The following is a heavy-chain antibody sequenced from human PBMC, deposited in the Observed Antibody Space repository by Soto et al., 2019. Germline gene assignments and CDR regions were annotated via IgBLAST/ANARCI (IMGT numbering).Heavy chain of an antibody. V-gene: IGHV3-7*01. CDR2: IKQDGNDL. CDR1: GFTFSSYW. J-gene: IGHJ4*02. D-gene: IGHD4-17*01. CDR3: ARDRGDYGDYSRNG. Sequence: GGSLRLSCAASGFTFSSYWMSWVRQAPEKGLEWVANIKQDGNDLYFVDSVKGRFTISRDNAKNTLYLQMNSLRAEGTAVYYCARDRGDYGDYSRNGWGQGTLGTVSS.